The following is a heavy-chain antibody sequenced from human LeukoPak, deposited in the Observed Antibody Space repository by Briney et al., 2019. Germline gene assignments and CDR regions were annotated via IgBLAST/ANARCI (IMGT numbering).Heavy chain of an antibody. J-gene: IGHJ6*03. Sequence: GGSLRLSCAASGFTFSSYWMSWVRQAPGKGLEWVANIKQDGSEKYYVDSVKGRFTISRDNAKNSLYLQMNSLRAEDTAVYYCARRGRFVYYYYMDVWGKGTTVTVSS. V-gene: IGHV3-7*01. D-gene: IGHD3-16*01. CDR3: ARRGRFVYYYYMDV. CDR1: GFTFSSYW. CDR2: IKQDGSEK.